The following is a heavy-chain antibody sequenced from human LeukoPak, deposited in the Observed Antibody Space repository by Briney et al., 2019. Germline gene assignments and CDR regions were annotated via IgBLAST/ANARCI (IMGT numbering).Heavy chain of an antibody. Sequence: SQTLSLTCAVSGGSITSDTYSWSWIRQPPGKGLEWIGYIHHSGSTYYNPSLRSRVTISVDKSKNHFSLNLNSVTAADTAVYFCGGGLGFAAVGCRFGPWGQGTLVTVSS. CDR1: GGSITSDTYS. CDR2: IHHSGST. D-gene: IGHD3-16*01. CDR3: GGGLGFAAVGCRFGP. J-gene: IGHJ5*02. V-gene: IGHV4-30-2*01.